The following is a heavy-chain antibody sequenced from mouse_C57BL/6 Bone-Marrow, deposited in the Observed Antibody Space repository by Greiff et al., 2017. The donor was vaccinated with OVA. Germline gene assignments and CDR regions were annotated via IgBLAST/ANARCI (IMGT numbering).Heavy chain of an antibody. CDR1: GFTFSSYA. D-gene: IGHD2-3*01. CDR2: ISDGGSYT. Sequence: EVQVVESGGGLVKPGGSLKLSCAASGFTFSSYAMSWVRQTPEKRLEWVATISDGGSYTYYPDNVKGRFTISRDNAKNNLYLQMSHLKSEDTAMYYCARGGWLPFAYWGQGTLVTVSA. CDR3: ARGGWLPFAY. J-gene: IGHJ3*01. V-gene: IGHV5-4*01.